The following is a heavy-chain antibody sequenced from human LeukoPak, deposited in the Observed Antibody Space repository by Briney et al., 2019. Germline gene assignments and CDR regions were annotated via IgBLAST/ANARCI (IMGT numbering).Heavy chain of an antibody. V-gene: IGHV1-2*06. J-gene: IGHJ4*02. D-gene: IGHD4-23*01. CDR1: GYTFTGYY. CDR3: ARELRWRTTAGFDY. Sequence: GASVKVSCKASGYTFTGYYMHWVRQAPGQGLEWMGRINPNSGGTNYAQKFQGRVTITRNTSISTAYMELSSLRSEDTAVYYCARELRWRTTAGFDYWGQGTLVTVSS. CDR2: INPNSGGT.